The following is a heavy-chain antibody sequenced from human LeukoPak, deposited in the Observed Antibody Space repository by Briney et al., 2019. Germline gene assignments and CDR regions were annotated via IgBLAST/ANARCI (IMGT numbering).Heavy chain of an antibody. CDR2: ISGSSSYI. V-gene: IGHV3-21*01. CDR3: ARDKIVGATHFDY. CDR1: GFTFSSYS. Sequence: GGSLRLSCAASGFTFSSYSMNWIRQAPGKGLEWVSSISGSSSYIYYADSVKGRFTISRANAKNSLYLQMNSLRAEDTAVYYCARDKIVGATHFDYWGQGTLVTVSS. D-gene: IGHD1-26*01. J-gene: IGHJ4*02.